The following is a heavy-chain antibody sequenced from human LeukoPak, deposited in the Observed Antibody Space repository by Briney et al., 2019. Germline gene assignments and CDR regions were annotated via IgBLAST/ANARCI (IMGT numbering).Heavy chain of an antibody. V-gene: IGHV1-18*04. J-gene: IGHJ4*02. CDR3: ARYCGGDCYHPANY. CDR1: GYTFTGYY. D-gene: IGHD2-21*02. Sequence: ASMKVSCKASGYTFTGYYIHWLRQAPGQGLEWVGWISAYNGNTNYAQKLQGRVTMTTDTSTTTAYMELRSLRSDDTAAYYCARYCGGDCYHPANYWGQGTLVTVSS. CDR2: ISAYNGNT.